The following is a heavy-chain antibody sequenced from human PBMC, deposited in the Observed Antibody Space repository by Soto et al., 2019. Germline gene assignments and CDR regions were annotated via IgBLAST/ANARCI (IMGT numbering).Heavy chain of an antibody. V-gene: IGHV3-7*01. Sequence: SLRLSCAASGFTFSRHWMSWLRQAPGKGLEWVANINEAGSDKYYVDSVKGRFTISRDNAKNSLYLQMSSLRVEDTAVYYCARDGGQLEDYFDYWGQGTTVTVSS. D-gene: IGHD6-6*01. CDR3: ARDGGQLEDYFDY. CDR1: GFTFSRHW. J-gene: IGHJ4*02. CDR2: INEAGSDK.